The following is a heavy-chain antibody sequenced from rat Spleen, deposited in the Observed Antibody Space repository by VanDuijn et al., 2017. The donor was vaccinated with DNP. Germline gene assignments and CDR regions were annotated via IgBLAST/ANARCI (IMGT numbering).Heavy chain of an antibody. V-gene: IGHV5S23*01. D-gene: IGHD1-1*01. Sequence: EVQLMESGGGLVQPGNSLKLSCAASGFTFSDYDMAWVRQAPTKGLEWVAAISPSGGNTYYRDSVKGRFTISRDNAKSTLYLQMDSLGSEDTATYYCATHPLTTVAPNWFASWGRGTLVTVSS. CDR3: ATHPLTTVAPNWFAS. CDR2: ISPSGGNT. J-gene: IGHJ3*01. CDR1: GFTFSDYD.